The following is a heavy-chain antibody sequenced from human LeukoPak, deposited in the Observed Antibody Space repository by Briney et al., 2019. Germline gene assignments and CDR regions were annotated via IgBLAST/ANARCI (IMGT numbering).Heavy chain of an antibody. Sequence: GGSLRLSCAASGFTFSSYEMNWVRQAPGKGLEWVSYISSSGSTTYYADSVKGRFTISRDNAKNSLYLQMNSLRAEDTAVYYCARGGIQLWLPLDYWGQGTLVTVSS. CDR1: GFTFSSYE. D-gene: IGHD5-18*01. CDR3: ARGGIQLWLPLDY. CDR2: ISSSGSTT. V-gene: IGHV3-48*03. J-gene: IGHJ4*02.